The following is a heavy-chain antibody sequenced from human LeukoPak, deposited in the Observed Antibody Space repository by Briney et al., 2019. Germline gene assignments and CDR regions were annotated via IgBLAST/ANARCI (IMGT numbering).Heavy chain of an antibody. D-gene: IGHD6-6*01. Sequence: SVKVSCKASGGTFSSYAISWVRQAPGQGLEWMGGIIPIFGTANYAQKFQGRVTITADESTSTAYMELSSLRSEDTAVYYCARDPAVAARGGNNWFDPWGQGTLVTVSS. CDR2: IIPIFGTA. CDR3: ARDPAVAARGGNNWFDP. J-gene: IGHJ5*02. CDR1: GGTFSSYA. V-gene: IGHV1-69*13.